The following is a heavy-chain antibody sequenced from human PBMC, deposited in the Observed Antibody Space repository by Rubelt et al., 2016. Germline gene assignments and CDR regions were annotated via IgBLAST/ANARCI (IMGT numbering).Heavy chain of an antibody. J-gene: IGHJ3*02. V-gene: IGHV4-34*01. D-gene: IGHD6-13*01. CDR3: ARPIAAATDSTDAFDI. CDR2: INHSGST. CDR1: GRSFSGYY. Sequence: QVQLQQWGAGLLKPSETLSLTCAVYGRSFSGYYWSWIRQPPGKGLEWIGEINHSGSTNYNPSLKSRVTISVDTSKNQFSLKLSSVTAADTAVYYCARPIAAATDSTDAFDIWGQGTMVTVSS.